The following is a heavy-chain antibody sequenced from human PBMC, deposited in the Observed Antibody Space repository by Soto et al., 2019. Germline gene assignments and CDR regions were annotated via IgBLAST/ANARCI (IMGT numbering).Heavy chain of an antibody. D-gene: IGHD6-13*01. V-gene: IGHV3-20*04. CDR1: GFTFDDYG. Sequence: EVQLVESGGGVVRPGGSLRLSCAASGFTFDDYGMSWVRQAPGKGLEWVSGINWNGGSTGYADSVKGRFTISRDNAKNSLYLQMNSLRAEDTALYYCARNSIAAVGAYYYYGMDVWGQGTTVTVSS. CDR2: INWNGGST. J-gene: IGHJ6*02. CDR3: ARNSIAAVGAYYYYGMDV.